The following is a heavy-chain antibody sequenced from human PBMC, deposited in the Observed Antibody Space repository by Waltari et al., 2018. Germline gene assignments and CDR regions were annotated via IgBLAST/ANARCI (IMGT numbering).Heavy chain of an antibody. D-gene: IGHD3-22*01. CDR2: VYSAGNT. CDR3: ARVIRDDSGGFYGIAGFDL. V-gene: IGHV3-53*02. Sequence: EVRLVETGGGLIQPGGSLSFSCVLSGLCANSNYMTWVRQAPGKALEWVSIVYSAGNTYYSDSVKGRFIISRDSSNNTLYLQMNSLRVDDTGVYFCARVIRDDSGGFYGIAGFDLWGPGTKVTVS. J-gene: IGHJ3*01. CDR1: GLCANSNY.